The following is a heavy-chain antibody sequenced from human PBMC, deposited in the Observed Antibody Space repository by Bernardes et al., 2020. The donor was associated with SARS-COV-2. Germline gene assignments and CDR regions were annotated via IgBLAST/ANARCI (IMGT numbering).Heavy chain of an antibody. J-gene: IGHJ4*02. CDR3: ITDSTDGELLYFDY. Sequence: GGSLRLSCAASGISFSGAWFCWVRQAPGKGLEWIGRIKSKVDGGATEYAAPVKGRFIMSRDDSKNTLYLEMNCLKTEDTAMYYCITDSTDGELLYFDYWGQGTLVTVSS. CDR1: GISFSGAW. V-gene: IGHV3-15*01. D-gene: IGHD1-26*01. CDR2: IKSKVDGGAT.